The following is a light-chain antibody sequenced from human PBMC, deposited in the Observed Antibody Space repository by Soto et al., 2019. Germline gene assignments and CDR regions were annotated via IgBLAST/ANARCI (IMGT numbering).Light chain of an antibody. CDR3: QQYSTYPYI. J-gene: IGKJ2*01. CDR2: KAS. CDR1: QSISSW. Sequence: DIQMTQSPSTLSASVGDRVTITCRASQSISSWLAWYQQKPGKAPKLLIYKASSLESGVPSRFSGGGIGTEFSLSISSLQPDDFATYYCQQYSTYPYIFVQGTKVDIK. V-gene: IGKV1-5*03.